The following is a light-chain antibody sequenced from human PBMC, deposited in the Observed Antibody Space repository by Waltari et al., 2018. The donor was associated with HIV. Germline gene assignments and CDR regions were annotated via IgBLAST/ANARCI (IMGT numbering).Light chain of an antibody. V-gene: IGLV2-8*01. Sequence: QSALTQPPSASGPPGQSAIISCTGTSSDLGGYTSFSWYQHHTGKAPKLMILEVNKRHSGVPDRFSGSKSGNTASLTVSELQAEDESVYYCSSYAGSNSLVFGGGTKLTVL. J-gene: IGLJ2*01. CDR1: SSDLGGYTS. CDR2: EVN. CDR3: SSYAGSNSLV.